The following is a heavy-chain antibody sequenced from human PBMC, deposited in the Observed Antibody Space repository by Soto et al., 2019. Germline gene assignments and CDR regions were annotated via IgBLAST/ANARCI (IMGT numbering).Heavy chain of an antibody. CDR1: GGSISSYY. V-gene: IGHV4-4*07. CDR2: IYTSGST. Sequence: SETLSLTCTVSGGSISSYYWSWIRQPAGKGLEWIGRIYTSGSTNYNPSLKSRVTMSVDTSKNQFSLKLSSVTAADTAVYYCARERQTTRYYYDSSGYYLFDYWGQGTLVNVSA. J-gene: IGHJ4*02. D-gene: IGHD3-22*01. CDR3: ARERQTTRYYYDSSGYYLFDY.